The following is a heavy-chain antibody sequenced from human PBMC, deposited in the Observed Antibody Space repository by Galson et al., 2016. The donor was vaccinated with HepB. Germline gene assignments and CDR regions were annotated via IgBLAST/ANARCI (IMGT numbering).Heavy chain of an antibody. J-gene: IGHJ5*02. CDR1: GASFSGYY. Sequence: LSLTCAVHGASFSGYYWSWIRQPPGKGLEWIGENNQSGDTDYNPSLKSRVTISEDTSKNQFSLKLTSVTAADTAVYYCARGGYRLRYWGTHHPNKYNWFDPWG. CDR2: NNQSGDT. CDR3: ARGGYRLRYWGTHHPNKYNWFDP. D-gene: IGHD2-2*02. V-gene: IGHV4-34*01.